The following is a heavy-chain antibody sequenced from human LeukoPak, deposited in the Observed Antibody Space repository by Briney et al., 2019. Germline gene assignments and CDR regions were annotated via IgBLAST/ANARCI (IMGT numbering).Heavy chain of an antibody. V-gene: IGHV3-21*01. CDR1: GFTFSSYS. CDR2: ISSSSSYI. Sequence: GGSLRLSCAASGFTFSSYSMNLVRQAPGKGLEWVSSISSSSSYIYYADSVKGRFTISRDNAKNSLYLQMNSLRAEDTAVYYCARDLTGTFSREYFDYWGQGTLVTVSS. J-gene: IGHJ4*02. CDR3: ARDLTGTFSREYFDY. D-gene: IGHD1-20*01.